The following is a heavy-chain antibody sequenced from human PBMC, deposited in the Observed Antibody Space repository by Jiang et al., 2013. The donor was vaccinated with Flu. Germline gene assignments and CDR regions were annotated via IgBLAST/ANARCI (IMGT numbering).Heavy chain of an antibody. D-gene: IGHD3-22*01. CDR1: GYTFTGYY. J-gene: IGHJ4*02. V-gene: IGHV1-2*02. CDR3: ARERAELTYYYDSSGYLDY. CDR2: INPNSGGT. Sequence: SGAEVKKPGASVKVSCKASGYTFTGYYMHWVRQAPGQGLEWMGWINPNSGGTNYAQKFQGRVTMTRDTSISTAYMELSRLRSDDTAVYYCARERAELTYYYDSSGYLDYWGQGTLVTVSS.